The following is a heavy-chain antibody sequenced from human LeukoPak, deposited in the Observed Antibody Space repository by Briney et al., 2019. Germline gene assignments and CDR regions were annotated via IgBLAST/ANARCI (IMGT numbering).Heavy chain of an antibody. CDR2: IYPGDSDT. V-gene: IGHV5-51*01. J-gene: IGHJ4*02. D-gene: IGHD6-19*01. CDR3: ARHPYSSGWYLSELLSYFDY. Sequence: GESLKISCKGSGYSFTSYWIGWVRQMPGKDLEWMGIIYPGDSDTRYGPSFQGQVTISADKSISTAYLQWSSLKASDTAMYYCARHPYSSGWYLSELLSYFDYWGQGTLVTVSS. CDR1: GYSFTSYW.